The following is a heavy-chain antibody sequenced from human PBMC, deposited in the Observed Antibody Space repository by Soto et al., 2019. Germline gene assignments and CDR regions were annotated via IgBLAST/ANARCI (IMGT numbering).Heavy chain of an antibody. Sequence: PSETLSLTCAVSGGSIRSGGDSWSWMRQPPGKGLEWIGYIYHSGSTYYNPSLKSRVTISVDRSKNQFSLKLSSVTAADTAVYYCARVPDYWGQGTLVTVSS. V-gene: IGHV4-30-2*01. CDR3: ARVPDY. J-gene: IGHJ4*02. CDR1: GGSIRSGGDS. CDR2: IYHSGST.